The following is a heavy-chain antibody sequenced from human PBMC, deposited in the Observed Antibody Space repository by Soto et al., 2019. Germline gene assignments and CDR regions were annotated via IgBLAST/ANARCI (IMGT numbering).Heavy chain of an antibody. V-gene: IGHV3-11*06. CDR1: GFIFSDYH. J-gene: IGHJ6*02. CDR2: IGSGPT. Sequence: PGGSLRLSCAASGFIFSDYHLSWIRQAPGKGLEWVAYIGSGPTKYADSVKGRFSISRDNAKNSLYLQMNSLRAEDTAVYYCARGTCRITSCPTTYYGMDVWGQGTTVTVSS. CDR3: ARGTCRITSCPTTYYGMDV. D-gene: IGHD2-2*01.